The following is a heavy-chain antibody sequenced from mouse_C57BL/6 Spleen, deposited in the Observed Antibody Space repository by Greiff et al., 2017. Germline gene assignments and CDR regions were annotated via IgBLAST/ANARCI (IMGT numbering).Heavy chain of an antibody. J-gene: IGHJ3*01. Sequence: EVQLVESGAGLVKPGGSLKLSCAASGFTFSSYAMSWVRQTPEKRLEWVAYISSGGDYIYYADTVKGRFTISRDNARNTLYLQMSSLKSEDTAMYYCTRGGSSGYGAYWGQGTLVTVSA. V-gene: IGHV5-9-1*02. CDR3: TRGGSSGYGAY. D-gene: IGHD3-2*02. CDR2: ISSGGDYI. CDR1: GFTFSSYA.